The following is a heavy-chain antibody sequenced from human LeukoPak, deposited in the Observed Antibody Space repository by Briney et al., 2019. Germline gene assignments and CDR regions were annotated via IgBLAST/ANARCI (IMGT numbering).Heavy chain of an antibody. J-gene: IGHJ4*02. CDR3: ALSLGFGELLVDY. Sequence: PSETLSLTCTVSGVSISSYYWSWIRQPPGKGLEWIGYIYYSGSTNYNPSLKSRVTISVDTSKNQFSLKLSSVPAADTAVYYCALSLGFGELLVDYWGQGTLVTVSS. V-gene: IGHV4-59*13. CDR1: GVSISSYY. D-gene: IGHD3-10*01. CDR2: IYYSGST.